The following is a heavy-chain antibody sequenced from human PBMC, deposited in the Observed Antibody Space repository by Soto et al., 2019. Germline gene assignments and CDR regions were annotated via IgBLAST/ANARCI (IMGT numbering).Heavy chain of an antibody. Sequence: XSVKVSCKASGYTFTSYGIIWVRQAPGQGLEWMGWISAYNGNTNYAQKLQCRVTMTTDTSTSTAYMELRSLRSDDTAVYHCARDYGDYPLYDYWGQGTLVTVSS. CDR1: GYTFTSYG. V-gene: IGHV1-18*01. J-gene: IGHJ4*02. CDR3: ARDYGDYPLYDY. CDR2: ISAYNGNT. D-gene: IGHD4-17*01.